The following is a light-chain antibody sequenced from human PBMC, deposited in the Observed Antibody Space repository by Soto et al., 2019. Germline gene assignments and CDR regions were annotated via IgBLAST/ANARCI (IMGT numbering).Light chain of an antibody. CDR2: AGS. J-gene: IGLJ1*01. Sequence: QSVLTQPASVSGSPGQSITISCTRTSSDVGSYNLVSWYQQHPGKAPELMIYAGSKRPSGVSNRFSGSNSGNTASLTISGLQAEDEADYYCCSYAGSSTYVFGTGTKVTVL. CDR1: SSDVGSYNL. V-gene: IGLV2-23*01. CDR3: CSYAGSSTYV.